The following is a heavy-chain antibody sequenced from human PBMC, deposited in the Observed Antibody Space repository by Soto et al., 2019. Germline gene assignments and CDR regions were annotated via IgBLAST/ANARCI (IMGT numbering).Heavy chain of an antibody. D-gene: IGHD2-21*02. Sequence: QVQLAQSVAEEKKPGASVKVSCKASGYTFTSYAMHWVRQAPGQRLEWMGWINAGNGNTEYSQKFQGRVTITRDTSASTAYMELSTLRSEDTAVYYCARSIVVVTALDYWGQGTLVTVSS. V-gene: IGHV1-3*05. CDR2: INAGNGNT. CDR1: GYTFTSYA. J-gene: IGHJ4*02. CDR3: ARSIVVVTALDY.